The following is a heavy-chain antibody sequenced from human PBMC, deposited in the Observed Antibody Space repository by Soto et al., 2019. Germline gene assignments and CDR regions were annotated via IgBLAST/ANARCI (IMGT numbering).Heavy chain of an antibody. Sequence: QQQLQESGPGLVKPSETLSLTCTVSGGSISSSSYYWGWIRQPPGKGLEWIGSIYYSGSTYYNPSLKSRVTRSVDTSMNQFSLKLSAVTAVNTARNYCGRYGSGWLEGRGPFDFGGQRTLV. CDR2: IYYSGST. V-gene: IGHV4-39*01. J-gene: IGHJ4*02. D-gene: IGHD6-19*01. CDR1: GGSISSSSYY. CDR3: GRYGSGWLEGRGPFDF.